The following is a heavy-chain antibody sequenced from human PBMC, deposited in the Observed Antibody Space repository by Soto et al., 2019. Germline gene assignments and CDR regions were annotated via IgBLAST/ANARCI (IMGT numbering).Heavy chain of an antibody. D-gene: IGHD1-1*01. CDR3: VHTSGWLHIT. CDR2: IYGDEDN. Sequence: SGNTLVNPTQTLKQGCTFSGFSLSTTTVGVAWIRQRQAKALEWLALIYGDEDNRYSPSLKSRLSITKDTYKNQVILTMINIDPLDTGTNYCVHTSGWLHITWCQGTLVPVFS. CDR1: GFSLSTTTVG. J-gene: IGHJ5*02. V-gene: IGHV2-5*02.